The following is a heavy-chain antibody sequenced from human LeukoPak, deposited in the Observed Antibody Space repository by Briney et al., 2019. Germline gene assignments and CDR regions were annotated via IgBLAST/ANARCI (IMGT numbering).Heavy chain of an antibody. CDR1: GYSFTSYW. V-gene: IGHV5-51*01. D-gene: IGHD6-19*01. CDR3: ARSRAVAAIDY. CDR2: IHPGDSDT. Sequence: GESLKSSCKGSGYSFTSYWIGWVRQMPGKGLEWMGIIHPGDSDTRYSPSFQGQVTISADKSISNAYLQWSSLKASDTAMYYCARSRAVAAIDYWGQGTLVTVSS. J-gene: IGHJ4*02.